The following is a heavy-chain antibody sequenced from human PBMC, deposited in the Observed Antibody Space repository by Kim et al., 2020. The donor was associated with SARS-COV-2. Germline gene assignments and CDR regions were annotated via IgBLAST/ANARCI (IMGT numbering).Heavy chain of an antibody. D-gene: IGHD2-15*01. V-gene: IGHV3-23*01. J-gene: IGHJ4*02. CDR3: AKGFSGGKVLDY. CDR2: ISGSDGST. Sequence: GGSLRLSCAASGFTFSNHAMSWVRQAPGKGLEWVSTISGSDGSTYYADSVKGRFTISRDNSKNTLYMQMNSLRAEDTAVYYCAKGFSGGKVLDYWGQGTL. CDR1: GFTFSNHA.